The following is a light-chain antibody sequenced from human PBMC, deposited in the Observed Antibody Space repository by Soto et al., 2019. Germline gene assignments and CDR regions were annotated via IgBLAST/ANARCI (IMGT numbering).Light chain of an antibody. V-gene: IGLV1-44*01. CDR1: TSNIGSQT. CDR3: ASWDDSLNGPV. J-gene: IGLJ2*01. CDR2: IDN. Sequence: QSALTQPPSASGTPGQRVSISCSGSTSNIGSQTVNWYQRLPGTAPNLLIYIDNQRPSGVPDRFSGSKSGTSASLAISGLQSEDEADYFCASWDDSLNGPVFGGGTKLTVL.